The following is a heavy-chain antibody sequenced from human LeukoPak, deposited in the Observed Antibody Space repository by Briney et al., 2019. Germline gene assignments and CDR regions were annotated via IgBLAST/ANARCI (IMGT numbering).Heavy chain of an antibody. CDR1: GYTFIDYY. J-gene: IGHJ4*02. V-gene: IGHV1-46*01. CDR3: ARGSWPYFFDY. CDR2: INPRDGST. D-gene: IGHD6-13*01. Sequence: ASVKVSCKASGYTFIDYYIHWVRQAPGQGLYWMGIINPRDGSTRYAQKFQGRVTMTRDTSSSTLYMEVSSLRSEDTAVYYCARGSWPYFFDYWGQGTLVTVSS.